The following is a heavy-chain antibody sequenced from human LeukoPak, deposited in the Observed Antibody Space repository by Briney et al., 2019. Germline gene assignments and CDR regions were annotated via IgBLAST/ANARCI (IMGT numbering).Heavy chain of an antibody. D-gene: IGHD1-26*01. CDR2: IIPIFGTA. CDR3: ARPGIFLVGAYDY. Sequence: SVKVSCKASGGTFSSYAISWVRQAPGQGLEWMGGIIPIFGTANYAQKFQGRVTMTTDTSTSTAYMELRSLRSDDTAVYYCARPGIFLVGAYDYWGQGTLVTVSS. CDR1: GGTFSSYA. V-gene: IGHV1-69*05. J-gene: IGHJ4*02.